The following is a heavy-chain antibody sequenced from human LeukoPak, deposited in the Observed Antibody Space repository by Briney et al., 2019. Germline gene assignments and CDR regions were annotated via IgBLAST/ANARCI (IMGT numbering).Heavy chain of an antibody. CDR3: ARDKQWLAPYGMDV. V-gene: IGHV4-59*01. J-gene: IGHJ6*02. Sequence: PSETLSLTCTVSGGSISSYYWSWIRQPPGKGLEWIGYIYYSGSTNYNPSLKSRVTISVDTSKNQFSLKLSSVTAADTTVYYCARDKQWLAPYGMDVWGQGTTVTVSS. CDR2: IYYSGST. CDR1: GGSISSYY. D-gene: IGHD6-19*01.